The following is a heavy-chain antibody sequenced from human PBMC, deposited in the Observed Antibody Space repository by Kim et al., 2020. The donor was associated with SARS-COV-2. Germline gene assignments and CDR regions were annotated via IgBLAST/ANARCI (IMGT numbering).Heavy chain of an antibody. CDR3: ARAYSGHYFDY. D-gene: IGHD5-12*01. CDR1: GGSISSGDYY. J-gene: IGHJ4*02. CDR2: IFYSGTT. V-gene: IGHV4-30-4*01. Sequence: SETLSLTCIVSGGSISSGDYYWSWSRQPPGKGLEWIGYIFYSGTTYYNPSLKSRLTISVDTSKNQFSLKLSSVTAADTAVYYCARAYSGHYFDYWGQGTLRTVSS.